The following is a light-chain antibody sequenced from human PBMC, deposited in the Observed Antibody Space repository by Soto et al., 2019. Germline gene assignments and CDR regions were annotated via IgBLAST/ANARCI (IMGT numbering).Light chain of an antibody. V-gene: IGKV1-5*01. J-gene: IGKJ1*01. CDR1: HYIGTW. CDR2: DAS. CDR3: QQYNNYWT. Sequence: DIQMTQSTSTLSASVGDRVTITCRASHYIGTWLAWHQQKPGRAPKLLIYDASTLEGGVSSRFSGSGSGTEFILTISSLEPDDFATYYCQQYNNYWTFRQGTKVEIK.